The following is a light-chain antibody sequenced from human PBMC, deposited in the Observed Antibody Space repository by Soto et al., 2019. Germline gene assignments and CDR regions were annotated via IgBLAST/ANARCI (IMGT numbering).Light chain of an antibody. CDR1: QSLLHSNGYNY. CDR3: MQALQTPLT. CDR2: LGS. V-gene: IGKV2-28*01. J-gene: IGKJ4*01. Sequence: DIVMTQSPLSLPVTPGEPASISCRSSQSLLHSNGYNYLDWYLQKPGQSPQLLIYLGSNRASGVHDRVSGSGSGTDFTMKISRVEAEDVGVYYCMQALQTPLTFGGGTKVGIK.